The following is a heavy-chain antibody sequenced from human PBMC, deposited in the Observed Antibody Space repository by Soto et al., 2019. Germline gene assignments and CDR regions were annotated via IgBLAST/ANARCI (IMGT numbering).Heavy chain of an antibody. D-gene: IGHD2-21*01. Sequence: ASVKVSCKASGYIFTTYCIHWVRQAPGQGLEWIGIINPSGGSTSYTQKFQGRVTMTRDTSTSTVYMELSSLRSEDTAVYYCARDHSYLGEVDYWGQGTLVTV. CDR1: GYIFTTYC. J-gene: IGHJ4*02. CDR2: INPSGGST. CDR3: ARDHSYLGEVDY. V-gene: IGHV1-46*01.